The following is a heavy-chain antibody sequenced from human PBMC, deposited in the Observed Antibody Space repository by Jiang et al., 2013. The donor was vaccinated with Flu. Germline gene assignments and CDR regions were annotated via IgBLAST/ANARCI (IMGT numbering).Heavy chain of an antibody. CDR3: ARDSRRGYSYGGGGAQFGY. J-gene: IGHJ4*02. V-gene: IGHV6-1*01. D-gene: IGHD5-18*01. CDR1: GDSVSSNSAA. Sequence: QTLSLTCAISGDSVSSNSAAWNWIRQSPSRGLEWLGRTYYRSKWYNDYAVSVKSRITINPDTSKNQFSLQLNSVTPEDTAVYYCARDSRRGYSYGGGGAQFGYWGQGTLVTVSS. CDR2: TYYRSKWYN.